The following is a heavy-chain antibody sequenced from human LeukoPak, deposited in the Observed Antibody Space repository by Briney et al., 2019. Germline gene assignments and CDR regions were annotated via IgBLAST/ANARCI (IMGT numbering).Heavy chain of an antibody. V-gene: IGHV4-59*01. D-gene: IGHD3-22*01. J-gene: IGHJ5*02. Sequence: SETLSLTCSVSGGSINKNYWSWIRQPPGKGLEWIGYIYYSGMTNYNPSLKSPVTISVDTSKNQFSLKLSSVTAADTAVYYCAKYTSSGWNWFDPWGQGTLVTVSS. CDR2: IYYSGMT. CDR3: AKYTSSGWNWFDP. CDR1: GGSINKNY.